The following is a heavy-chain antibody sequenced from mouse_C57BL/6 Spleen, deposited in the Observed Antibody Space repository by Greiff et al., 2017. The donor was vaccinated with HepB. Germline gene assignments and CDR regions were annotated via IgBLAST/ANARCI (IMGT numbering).Heavy chain of an antibody. V-gene: IGHV1-59*01. CDR3: ARGGITTVVATDAMDY. D-gene: IGHD1-1*01. CDR2: IDPSDSYT. J-gene: IGHJ4*01. CDR1: GYTFTSYW. Sequence: VQLQQPGAELVRPGTSVKLSCKASGYTFTSYWMHWVKQRPGQGLEWIGVIDPSDSYTNYNQKFKGKATLTVDTSSSTAYMQLSSLTSEDSAVYYCARGGITTVVATDAMDYWGQGTSVTVSS.